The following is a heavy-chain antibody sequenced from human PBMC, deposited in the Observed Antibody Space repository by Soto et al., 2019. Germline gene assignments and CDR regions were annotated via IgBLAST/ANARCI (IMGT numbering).Heavy chain of an antibody. CDR3: AKAARPGVYDFWSDPHTPYYYYGMDV. V-gene: IGHV3-23*01. J-gene: IGHJ6*02. CDR2: ISGSGGST. Sequence: PGGSLRLSCAASGFTFSSYAMSWVRQAPGKGLEWVSAISGSGGSTYYADSVKGRFTISRDNSKNTLYLQMNSLRAEDTAVYYCAKAARPGVYDFWSDPHTPYYYYGMDVWGQGTTVTVSS. D-gene: IGHD3-3*01. CDR1: GFTFSSYA.